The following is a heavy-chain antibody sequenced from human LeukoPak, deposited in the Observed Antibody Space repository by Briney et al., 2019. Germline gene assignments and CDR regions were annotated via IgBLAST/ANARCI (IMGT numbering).Heavy chain of an antibody. CDR2: IYSGGST. CDR1: GFTVSSNY. J-gene: IGHJ1*01. V-gene: IGHV3-66*01. D-gene: IGHD2-2*01. CDR3: ARGGRCSNTSCHEEYFQH. Sequence: PGGSLRLSCAASGFTVSSNYMSWVRQAPGKGLEWVSVIYSGGSTYYADSVKGRFTISRDNSKNTLYLQMNSLRAEDTAVYYCARGGRCSNTSCHEEYFQHWGQGTLVTVSS.